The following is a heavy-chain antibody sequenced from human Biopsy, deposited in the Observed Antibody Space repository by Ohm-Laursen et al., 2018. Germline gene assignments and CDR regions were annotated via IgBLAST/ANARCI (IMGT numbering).Heavy chain of an antibody. CDR3: ARDRGYYSDRTVLGYFDL. V-gene: IGHV4-59*01. CDR1: GDSISSYY. Sequence: TLSLTCPVSGDSISSYYWSWIRQPPGKGLEWIGYVYYTGSTDYNPSLQSRVTISVDTSKNHFSLRLRSVTPADTAIYYCARDRGYYSDRTVLGYFDLWGRGTLVTVSS. D-gene: IGHD3-22*01. J-gene: IGHJ2*01. CDR2: VYYTGST.